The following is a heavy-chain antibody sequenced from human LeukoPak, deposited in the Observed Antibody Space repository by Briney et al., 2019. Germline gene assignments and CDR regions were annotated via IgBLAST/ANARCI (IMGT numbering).Heavy chain of an antibody. J-gene: IGHJ2*01. D-gene: IGHD6-13*01. CDR3: ARDTGIAAARYWYFDL. CDR1: GYTFASYG. Sequence: ASVNVSCKASGYTFASYGINWVRQAPGQGLEWMGWISTYNGDTNYARKLHDRVTMTTDTSTSTAYMELRSLTSDDTAVYYCARDTGIAAARYWYFDLWGRGTLVTVSS. CDR2: ISTYNGDT. V-gene: IGHV1-18*01.